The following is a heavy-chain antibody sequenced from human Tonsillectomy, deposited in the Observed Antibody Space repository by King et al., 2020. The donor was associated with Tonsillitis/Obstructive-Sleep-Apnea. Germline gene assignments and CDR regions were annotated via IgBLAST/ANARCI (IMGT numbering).Heavy chain of an antibody. CDR1: GYTFTSYW. V-gene: IGHV5-51*01. J-gene: IGHJ3*02. CDR3: ASLELDISIQNADI. Sequence: QLVQSGAEVKKPGESLKISCKGSGYTFTSYWIGWVRQMPGKGLEWMGIIYPGDSDTRYSPSFQGKVTISADKSTSTAYLQWRSLKASDSAMYYCASLELDISIQNADIWGQGTMVTVSS. D-gene: IGHD2-2*03. CDR2: IYPGDSDT.